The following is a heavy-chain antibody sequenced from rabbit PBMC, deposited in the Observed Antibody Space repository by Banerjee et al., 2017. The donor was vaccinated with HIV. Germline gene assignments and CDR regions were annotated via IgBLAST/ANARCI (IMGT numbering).Heavy chain of an antibody. J-gene: IGHJ4*01. CDR2: ISSGGTT. CDR3: ASASSSDYYGYYFNL. CDR1: GFTLSSYW. V-gene: IGHV1S7*01. D-gene: IGHD1-1*01. Sequence: QSLEESGGDLVKPGASLTLTCTASGFTLSSYWMCWVRQAPGKGLEWIGWISSGGTTWFASWVNGRFTISRDNAQNSLYLQLNSLAAADTATYFCASASSSDYYGYYFNLWGPGTLVTI.